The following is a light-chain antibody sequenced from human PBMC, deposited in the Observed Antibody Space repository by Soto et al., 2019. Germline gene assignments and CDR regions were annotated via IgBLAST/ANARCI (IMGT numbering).Light chain of an antibody. Sequence: DIQMTQSPSSVSASVGDRVTITCRATQGLSGSLAWYQQKPGKAPKLLISVTSRLQSGVPSRFSGSASGTDFTLTIDSLQPEDLAPYYCQQGHNWPLTFGQGTRLEIK. CDR3: QQGHNWPLT. J-gene: IGKJ5*01. CDR1: QGLSGS. CDR2: VTS. V-gene: IGKV1-12*01.